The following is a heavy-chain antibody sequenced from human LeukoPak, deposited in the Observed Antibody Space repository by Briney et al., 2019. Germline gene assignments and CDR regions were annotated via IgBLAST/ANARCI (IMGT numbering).Heavy chain of an antibody. Sequence: ASVKVSCKASGYTFTSYGISWVRQAPGQGLEWVGWISAYNGNTNYAQKLQGRVTMTTDTSTSTAYMELRSLRSDDTAVYYCARAMLAYCGGDCERNAFDIWGQGTMVTVSS. J-gene: IGHJ3*02. CDR2: ISAYNGNT. CDR3: ARAMLAYCGGDCERNAFDI. CDR1: GYTFTSYG. D-gene: IGHD2-21*02. V-gene: IGHV1-18*01.